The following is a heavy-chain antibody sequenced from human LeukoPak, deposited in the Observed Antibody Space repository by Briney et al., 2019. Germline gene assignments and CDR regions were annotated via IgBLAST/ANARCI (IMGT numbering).Heavy chain of an antibody. CDR1: GYIFTNFW. J-gene: IGHJ6*03. CDR3: ARLDSIRKVLTSHLKGCYYSMDV. CDR2: IYAGDSDT. V-gene: IGHV5-51*01. Sequence: GESLKISCTGSGYIFTNFWIGWGRQMPGKGLEWMGMIYAGDSDTRYSPSFQGQVTISVDKSTSTAYLQWSRLKALDTATYYCARLDSIRKVLTSHLKGCYYSMDVWGTGTTVIVSS. D-gene: IGHD2-15*01.